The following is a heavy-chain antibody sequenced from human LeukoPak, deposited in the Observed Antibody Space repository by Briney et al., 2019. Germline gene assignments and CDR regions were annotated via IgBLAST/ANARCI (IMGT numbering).Heavy chain of an antibody. Sequence: GESLKISCQTSGYSFSTYWIGWVRQMPGKGLEWMGIIYPDDSDTIYDPSFQGQVTISVDKSNNTAYLQWSSLKASDTAMYYCAQQGAYGSGTYGGFDYWGQGTLVTVSS. V-gene: IGHV5-51*01. CDR2: IYPDDSDT. CDR3: AQQGAYGSGTYGGFDY. CDR1: GYSFSTYW. J-gene: IGHJ4*02. D-gene: IGHD3-10*01.